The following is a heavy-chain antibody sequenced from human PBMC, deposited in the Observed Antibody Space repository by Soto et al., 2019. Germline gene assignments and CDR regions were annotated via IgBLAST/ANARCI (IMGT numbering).Heavy chain of an antibody. CDR2: MNPSTGNT. D-gene: IGHD6-19*01. CDR1: GYTFTSYD. Sequence: QVQLVQSGAEVKKPGASVKVSCKASGYTFTSYDIIWVRQDTGQGLEWMGWMNPSTGNTDSAEKFLGRLTMTRNTSISTVYMELSSLSFEDTAVYYCARGRIIVAGGFDPWGQGTLVTVSS. V-gene: IGHV1-8*01. J-gene: IGHJ5*02. CDR3: ARGRIIVAGGFDP.